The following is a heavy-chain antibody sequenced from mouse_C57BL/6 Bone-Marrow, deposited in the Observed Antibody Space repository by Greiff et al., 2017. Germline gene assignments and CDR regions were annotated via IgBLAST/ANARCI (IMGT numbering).Heavy chain of an antibody. D-gene: IGHD2-4*01. V-gene: IGHV5-16*01. CDR1: GFTFSDYY. Sequence: EVNLVESEGGLVQPGSSMKLSCTASGFTFSDYYMAWVRQVPEKGLEWVANINYDGSSTYYLDSLKSRFILTRDNAKNILYLQMSSLKSEDTATYYCARDDDSLAMDYWGQGTSVTVSS. CDR2: INYDGSST. J-gene: IGHJ4*01. CDR3: ARDDDSLAMDY.